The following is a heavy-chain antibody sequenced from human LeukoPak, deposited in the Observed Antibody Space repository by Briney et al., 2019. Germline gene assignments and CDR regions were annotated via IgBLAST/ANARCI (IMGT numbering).Heavy chain of an antibody. CDR1: GYTSSNYG. CDR2: INTDGTVT. D-gene: IGHD6-19*01. J-gene: IGHJ4*02. Sequence: GGSLRLSCVPSGYTSSNYGRIWVRQAPGKGLESISRINTDGTVTTYADSVKGRFTVSRDNADNTMLLQMNSVRDEDTAVYYCAQKQWLAPPLYSWGQGTPVTVSS. V-gene: IGHV3-74*01. CDR3: AQKQWLAPPLYS.